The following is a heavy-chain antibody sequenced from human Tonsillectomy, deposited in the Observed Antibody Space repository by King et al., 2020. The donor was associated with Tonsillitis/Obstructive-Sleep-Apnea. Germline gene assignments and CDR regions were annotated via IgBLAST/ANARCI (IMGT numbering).Heavy chain of an antibody. CDR1: GYSFTSYW. V-gene: IGHV5-51*01. J-gene: IGHJ4*02. CDR2: IYPGDSDI. D-gene: IGHD5-12*01. CDR3: ARLPYSGYELYFDY. Sequence: VQLVESGAAVKKPGESLKISCKGSGYSFTSYWIAWVRQMPGKGLEWMGIIYPGDSDIRYSPSFQGQVTISADKSISTAYLQWGSLKASDTAMYYCARLPYSGYELYFDYWGQGTLVTVSS.